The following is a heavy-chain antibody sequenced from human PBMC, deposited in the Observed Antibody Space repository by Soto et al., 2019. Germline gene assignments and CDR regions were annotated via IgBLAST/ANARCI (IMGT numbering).Heavy chain of an antibody. CDR1: GATFSSYS. CDR3: ARGSDAFDL. CDR2: ISSGSAAI. Sequence: EVQLVESGGGLVQPGGSLRLSGAASGATFSSYSMNWVRQAPGNGLEWVSYISSGSAAIYYADSVKGRFTISRDNAKNSLYVQMNSLRAEDTAVYFCARGSDAFDLWGQGTMVTVSS. V-gene: IGHV3-48*01. J-gene: IGHJ3*01.